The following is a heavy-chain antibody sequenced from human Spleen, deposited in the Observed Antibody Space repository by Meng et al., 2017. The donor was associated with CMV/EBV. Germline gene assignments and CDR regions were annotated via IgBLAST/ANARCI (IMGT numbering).Heavy chain of an antibody. CDR3: ARDRGRGYAAWYLDL. D-gene: IGHD5-12*01. CDR1: EFAFSNYN. V-gene: IGHV3-74*01. CDR2: ISSDASFT. J-gene: IGHJ2*01. Sequence: GGSLRLSCADSEFAFSNYNINWVRQAPGKGLVWVARISSDASFTNYADSVKGRFTISRDNAKNTLFLQLNSLRAEDTAIYFCARDRGRGYAAWYLDLWGRGTLVTVSS.